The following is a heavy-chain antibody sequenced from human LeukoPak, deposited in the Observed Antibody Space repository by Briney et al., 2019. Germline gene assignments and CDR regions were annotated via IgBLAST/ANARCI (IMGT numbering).Heavy chain of an antibody. J-gene: IGHJ4*02. CDR1: GGSFSGYH. CDR2: INHSGST. D-gene: IGHD3-22*01. Sequence: PSETLSLTCAVYGGSFSGYHWSWIRQPPGKGLEWIGEINHSGSTNYNPSLKSRVTISVDTSKNQFSLKLSSVTAADTAVYYCANGNYYDSSGYNPPFDYWGQGTLVTVSS. CDR3: ANGNYYDSSGYNPPFDY. V-gene: IGHV4-34*01.